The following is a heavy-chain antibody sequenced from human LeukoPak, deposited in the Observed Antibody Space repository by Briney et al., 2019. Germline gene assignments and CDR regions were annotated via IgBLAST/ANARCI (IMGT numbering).Heavy chain of an antibody. CDR2: IKQDGSEK. Sequence: GGSLRLSCAASGFTFCGFWMSWVRQTPGRGLEWVANIKQDGSEKYYVDSVKGRFTISRDNAKNSLSLQMNSLRVEDTAVYYCARAGSFWHYVYWGQGTLVTVSS. V-gene: IGHV3-7*01. J-gene: IGHJ4*02. CDR1: GFTFCGFW. D-gene: IGHD1-7*01. CDR3: ARAGSFWHYVY.